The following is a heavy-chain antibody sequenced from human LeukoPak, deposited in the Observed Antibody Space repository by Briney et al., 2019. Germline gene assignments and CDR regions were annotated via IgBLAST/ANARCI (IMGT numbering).Heavy chain of an antibody. J-gene: IGHJ4*02. CDR1: GFTFSSYA. Sequence: GGSLRLSCAASGFTFSSYAMHWVRQAPGKGLEWVAVISYDGSNKYYADSVKGRFTISRDNSKNTLYLQMNSLRAEDTAVYYCAREGDSYGQEGVYFDYWGQGTLVTVSS. CDR2: ISYDGSNK. CDR3: AREGDSYGQEGVYFDY. V-gene: IGHV3-30-3*01. D-gene: IGHD5-18*01.